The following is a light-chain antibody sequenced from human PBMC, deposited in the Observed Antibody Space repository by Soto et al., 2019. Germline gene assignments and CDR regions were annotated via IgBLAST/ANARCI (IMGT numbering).Light chain of an antibody. CDR2: AAS. Sequence: EIVMTQSPATLSVSPGERATLSCRASQSVRTDLAWYQQKPGQPPRLLIYAASTRATGVPARFSGSGSGTEFTLTISSLQSEDFAVYYCHQYGNSAYTFGQGTKLEMK. J-gene: IGKJ2*01. CDR3: HQYGNSAYT. V-gene: IGKV3-15*01. CDR1: QSVRTD.